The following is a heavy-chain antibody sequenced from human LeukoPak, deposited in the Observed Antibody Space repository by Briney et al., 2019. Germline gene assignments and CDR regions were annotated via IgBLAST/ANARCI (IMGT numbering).Heavy chain of an antibody. V-gene: IGHV3-20*04. CDR1: GFTFSDYY. CDR3: GRDKAESDF. CDR2: INWNGDSP. D-gene: IGHD2/OR15-2a*01. Sequence: GGSLRLSCAASGFTFSDYYMSWIPQARGKRLEWVSGINWNGDSPGYAGPVKGRFTISRDQEKEALYLHMNSLRAHDTDFHYCGRDKAESDFWGEGTLVSVSS. J-gene: IGHJ4*02.